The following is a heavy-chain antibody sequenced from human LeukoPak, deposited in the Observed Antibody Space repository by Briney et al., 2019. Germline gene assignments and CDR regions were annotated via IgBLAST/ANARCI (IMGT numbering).Heavy chain of an antibody. CDR1: GGTFSSYA. D-gene: IGHD1-7*01. CDR3: ASEPYNWNSAAAFDI. J-gene: IGHJ3*02. Sequence: ASVKVSCKASGGTFSSYAISWVRQAPGQGGEWMGWINANSGGTNYAQKFQGRVTMTRDTSISTAYMELSRLRSDNTAVYYCASEPYNWNSAAAFDIWGQGTMVTVSS. CDR2: INANSGGT. V-gene: IGHV1-2*02.